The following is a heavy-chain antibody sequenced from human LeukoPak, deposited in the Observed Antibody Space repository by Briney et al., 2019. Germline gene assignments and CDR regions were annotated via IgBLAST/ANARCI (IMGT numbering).Heavy chain of an antibody. J-gene: IGHJ4*02. CDR3: ARVRGYSYGYDY. CDR2: MNPNSGNT. D-gene: IGHD5-18*01. V-gene: IGHV1-8*03. Sequence: ASVKVSCKASGYTFTSYDINWERQATGQGLEWMGWMNPNSGNTGYAQKFQGRVTITRNTSISTAYMELSSLRSEDTAVYYCARVRGYSYGYDYWGQGTLVTVSS. CDR1: GYTFTSYD.